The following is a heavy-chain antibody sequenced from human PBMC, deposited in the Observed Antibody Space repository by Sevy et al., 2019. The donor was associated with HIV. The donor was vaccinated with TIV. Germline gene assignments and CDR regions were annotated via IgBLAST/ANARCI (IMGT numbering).Heavy chain of an antibody. CDR1: GGSISSYY. J-gene: IGHJ5*02. V-gene: IGHV4-59*01. Sequence: SETLSLTCTVSGGSISSYYWSWIRQPPGKGLEWIGYIYYSGSTNYNPSLKSRVTISVDTSKNQFSLKLSSVTAADTAVYYCARGITIFGVVIFDAWGQGTLVTVSS. D-gene: IGHD3-3*01. CDR2: IYYSGST. CDR3: ARGITIFGVVIFDA.